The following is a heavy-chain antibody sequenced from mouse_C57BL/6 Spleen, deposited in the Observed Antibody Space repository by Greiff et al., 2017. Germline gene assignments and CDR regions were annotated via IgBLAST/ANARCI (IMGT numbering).Heavy chain of an antibody. V-gene: IGHV5-9-1*02. J-gene: IGHJ4*01. D-gene: IGHD2-5*01. CDR1: GFTFSSYA. Sequence: VQLKESGEGLVKPGGSLKLSCAASGFTFSSYAMSWVRQTPEKRLEWVAYISSGGDYIYYADTVKGRFTISRDNARNTLYLQMSSLKSEDTAMYYCTRDRGHSNYYAMDYWGQGTSVTVSS. CDR3: TRDRGHSNYYAMDY. CDR2: ISSGGDYI.